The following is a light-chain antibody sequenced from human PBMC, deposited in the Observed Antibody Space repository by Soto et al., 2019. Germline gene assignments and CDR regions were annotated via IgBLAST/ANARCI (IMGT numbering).Light chain of an antibody. CDR2: EVS. V-gene: IGLV2-14*01. CDR3: TSYTSSSTYV. J-gene: IGLJ1*01. CDR1: SSDVGGYNY. Sequence: QSALTKPASVSGSPGQSITISCTGTSSDVGGYNYVSWYQQHPGKAPKLMISEVSNRPSGVSIRFSGSKSGNTASLTISGLQAEDEADYFCTSYTSSSTYVFGTGTKLTVL.